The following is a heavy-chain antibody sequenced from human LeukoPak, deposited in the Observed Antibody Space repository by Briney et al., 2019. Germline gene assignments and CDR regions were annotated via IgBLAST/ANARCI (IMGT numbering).Heavy chain of an antibody. CDR3: ARTDYYYDSSGYYPFDY. J-gene: IGHJ4*02. CDR1: GGSISSYY. Sequence: SETLSLTCTVSGGSISSYYWSWIRQPPGKGLEWIGYIYYSGSTNYNPSLKSRVTISVDTSKNHFSLKLSSVTAADTAVYYCARTDYYYDSSGYYPFDYWGQGTLVTVSS. D-gene: IGHD3-22*01. CDR2: IYYSGST. V-gene: IGHV4-59*01.